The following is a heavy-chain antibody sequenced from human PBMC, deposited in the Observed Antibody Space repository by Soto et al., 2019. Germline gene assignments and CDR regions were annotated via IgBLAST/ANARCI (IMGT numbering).Heavy chain of an antibody. V-gene: IGHV3-74*01. CDR1: GLTFSSYW. CDR3: ARDRSGYDLVAY. J-gene: IGHJ4*02. D-gene: IGHD5-12*01. Sequence: PGGSLRLSCAASGLTFSSYWMHWVRQAPGKGLVWVSRINSDGSSTSYADSVKGRFTISRDNAKNTLYLQMNSLRAEDTAVYYCARDRSGYDLVAYWGQGTLVTVSS. CDR2: INSDGSST.